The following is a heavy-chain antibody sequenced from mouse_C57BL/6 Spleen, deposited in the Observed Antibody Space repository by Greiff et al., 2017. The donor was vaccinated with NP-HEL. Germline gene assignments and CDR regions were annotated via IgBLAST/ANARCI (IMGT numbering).Heavy chain of an antibody. Sequence: QVQLQQPGAELVRPGTSVKLSCKASDYTFTSYWMHWVKQRPGQGLEWIGVIDPSDSYTNYNQKFKGKATLTVDTSSSTAYMQLSSLTSEDSAVYYCASYYGSSHEDYWGQGTTLTVSS. CDR2: IDPSDSYT. CDR3: ASYYGSSHEDY. D-gene: IGHD1-1*01. J-gene: IGHJ2*01. V-gene: IGHV1-59*01. CDR1: DYTFTSYW.